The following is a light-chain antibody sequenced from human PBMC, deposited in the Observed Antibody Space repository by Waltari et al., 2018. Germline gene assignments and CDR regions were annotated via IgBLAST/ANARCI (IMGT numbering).Light chain of an antibody. CDR3: SSYTSSNNCV. V-gene: IGLV2-8*01. CDR1: SSDVGGYDY. CDR2: EVN. Sequence: QSALTQPPSASGSPGPSVTIPCPGTSSDVGGYDYFSWYQQHPGKAPKLIIYEVNKRPSGVPDRFSGSKSGNTASLTVSGLQAEDEADYYCSSYTSSNNCVFGTGTKVTVL. J-gene: IGLJ1*01.